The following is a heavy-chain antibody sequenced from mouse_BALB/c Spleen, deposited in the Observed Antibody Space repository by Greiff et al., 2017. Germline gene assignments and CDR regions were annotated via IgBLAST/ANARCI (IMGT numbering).Heavy chain of an antibody. J-gene: IGHJ2*01. CDR1: GFTFSSYT. CDR3: ARQGFITAYSGFDY. CDR2: ISNGGGST. D-gene: IGHD1-2*01. V-gene: IGHV5-12-2*01. Sequence: EVQLVESGGGLVEPGGSLKLSCAASGFTFSSYTMSWVRQTPEKRLEWVAYISNGGGSTYYSDTVKGRFTITRDNAKNNLYLKMSSLKSEDTAMYYCARQGFITAYSGFDYWGQGTTLTVSS.